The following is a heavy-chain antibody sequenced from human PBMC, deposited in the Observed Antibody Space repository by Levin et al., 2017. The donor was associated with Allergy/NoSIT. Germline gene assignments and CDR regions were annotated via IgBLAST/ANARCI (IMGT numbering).Heavy chain of an antibody. CDR1: GFTFSSYS. V-gene: IGHV3-21*01. D-gene: IGHD1-26*01. Sequence: GGSLRLSCAASGFTFSSYSMNWVRQAPGKGLEWVSSISSDSYYIYYADSVKGRFTISRDNAKNSLYLQMNSLRAEDTALYYCARKLVGATTDYWGQGTLVTVSS. CDR3: ARKLVGATTDY. J-gene: IGHJ4*02. CDR2: ISSDSYYI.